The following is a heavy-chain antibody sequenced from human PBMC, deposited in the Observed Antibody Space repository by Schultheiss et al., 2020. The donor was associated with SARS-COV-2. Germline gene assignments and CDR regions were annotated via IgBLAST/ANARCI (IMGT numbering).Heavy chain of an antibody. CDR1: GFAVSGSF. CDR3: SRGRFYAGAGRADY. Sequence: GGSLRLSCAASGFAVSGSFMSWVRPAPGQGLAWVGFLRSSAYYGTTEHAASVEGRFTISRDDSKSITYLQMNSLKTEDTAVYYCSRGRFYAGAGRADYWGQGTRGT. D-gene: IGHD2-8*02. CDR2: LRSSAYYGTT. V-gene: IGHV3-71*01. J-gene: IGHJ4*02.